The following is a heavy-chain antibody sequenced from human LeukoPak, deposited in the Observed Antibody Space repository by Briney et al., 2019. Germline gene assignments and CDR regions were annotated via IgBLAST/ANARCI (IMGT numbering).Heavy chain of an antibody. V-gene: IGHV3-7*03. CDR1: GLTFSRYW. CDR3: ARDFDC. Sequence: GGSLRLSCAASGLTFSRYWMSWVRQAPGKGLEWVANIKQDGSEKYYVDSVEGRFTISRDNAKNSLFLQMNSLRAEDTAVYYCARDFDCWGQGTLVTVSS. CDR2: IKQDGSEK. J-gene: IGHJ4*02.